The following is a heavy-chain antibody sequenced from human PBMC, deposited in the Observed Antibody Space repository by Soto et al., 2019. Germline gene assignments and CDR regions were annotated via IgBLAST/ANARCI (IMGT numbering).Heavy chain of an antibody. CDR2: IYYSGST. CDR3: ARQGGIAAAGHKTEYFQH. CDR1: GGSISSSSYY. J-gene: IGHJ1*01. D-gene: IGHD6-13*01. Sequence: SETLSLTCTVSGGSISSSSYYWGWIRQPPGKGLEWIGSIYYSGSTYYNPSLKSRVTISVDTSKNQFSLKLSSVTAADTAVYYCARQGGIAAAGHKTEYFQHWGQGTLVTVSS. V-gene: IGHV4-39*01.